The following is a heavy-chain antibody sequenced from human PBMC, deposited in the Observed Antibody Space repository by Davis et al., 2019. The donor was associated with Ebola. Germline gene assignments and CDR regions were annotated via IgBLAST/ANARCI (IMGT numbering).Heavy chain of an antibody. J-gene: IGHJ6*02. V-gene: IGHV4-61*09. CDR2: IYTSGST. CDR1: GGSISSGSYY. D-gene: IGHD2-15*01. CDR3: ARDRAGGYCSGGSCPDGMDV. Sequence: LRLSCTVSGGSISSGSYYWSWIRQPAGKGLEWIGHIYTSGSTNYNPSLKSRVTISVDTSKNQFSLKLSSVTAADTAVYYCARDRAGGYCSGGSCPDGMDVWGQGTTVTVSS.